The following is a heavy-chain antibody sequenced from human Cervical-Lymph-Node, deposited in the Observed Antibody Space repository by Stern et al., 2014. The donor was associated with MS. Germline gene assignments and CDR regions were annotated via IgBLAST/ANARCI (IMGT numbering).Heavy chain of an antibody. D-gene: IGHD1-26*01. CDR3: AKDSYGSQGWFDP. J-gene: IGHJ5*02. CDR2: ISWNSGSK. V-gene: IGHV3-9*01. Sequence: EVQLVESGGGLVQPGRSLRLSCAASGFTFDDYAMHWVRQAPGKGLEWVSGISWNSGSKGYADSVKGRFTISRDNAMNSLYLQMNSLRAEDTAFYYCAKDSYGSQGWFDPWGQGTPVTVSS. CDR1: GFTFDDYA.